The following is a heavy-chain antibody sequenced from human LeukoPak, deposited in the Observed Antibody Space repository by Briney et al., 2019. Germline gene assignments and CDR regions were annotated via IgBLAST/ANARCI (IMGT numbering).Heavy chain of an antibody. J-gene: IGHJ6*03. CDR3: AKEESKQLLYYHMDV. V-gene: IGHV3-23*01. CDR2: ISGSGGST. Sequence: PGGSLRLSCASSGFTFTSYAMSGVRQAPGKGLEWVSAISGSGGSTYYADSVKGRFTISRDNSKNTLYLQMNSLRAEDTAVYYCAKEESKQLLYYHMDVWGKGTTVTVSS. CDR1: GFTFTSYA. D-gene: IGHD6-13*01.